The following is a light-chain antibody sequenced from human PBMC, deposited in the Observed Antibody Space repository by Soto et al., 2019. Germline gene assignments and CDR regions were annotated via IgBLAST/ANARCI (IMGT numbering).Light chain of an antibody. CDR3: HHYKTYS. CDR2: KGS. V-gene: IGKV1-5*03. CDR1: QEVSTW. J-gene: IGKJ2*01. Sequence: DIQMTQSPTTLSASVGDRVTITCRASQEVSTWLAWYQQKPGKAPKLLIYKGSTLESGVTYRFSGSGSGTEFTLTISNLQPDDVATYYSHHYKTYSFGQGTKVDIK.